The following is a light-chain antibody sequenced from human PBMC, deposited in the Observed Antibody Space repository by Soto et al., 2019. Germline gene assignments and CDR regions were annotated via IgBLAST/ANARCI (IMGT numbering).Light chain of an antibody. V-gene: IGLV1-40*01. Sequence: QSVLTQPPSVSGAPGQRVTISCTGSSSNIGAGYDVHWYQQLPGTAPKLLIYGNSNRPSGVPDRFSGSKSGTSASLAITGLQAEDEADYYCLSYDSSLRGVVFGGGTTLTVL. CDR1: SSNIGAGYD. J-gene: IGLJ2*01. CDR3: LSYDSSLRGVV. CDR2: GNS.